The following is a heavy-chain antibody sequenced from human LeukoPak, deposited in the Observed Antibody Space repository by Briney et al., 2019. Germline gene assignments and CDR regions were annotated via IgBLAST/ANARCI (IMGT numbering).Heavy chain of an antibody. V-gene: IGHV4-39*01. D-gene: IGHD3-10*01. CDR2: IYYSGST. J-gene: IGHJ4*02. CDR3: ARTGIGATPFDY. Sequence: SETLSLTGTVSGGSISSSSYYWGWIRQPPGKGLEWIGSIYYSGSTYYNPSLKSRVTISVDTSKHQFSLKLSSVTAADTAVYYCARTGIGATPFDYWGQGTLVTVSS. CDR1: GGSISSSSYY.